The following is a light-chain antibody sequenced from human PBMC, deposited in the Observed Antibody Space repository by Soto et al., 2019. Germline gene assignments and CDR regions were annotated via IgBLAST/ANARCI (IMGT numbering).Light chain of an antibody. CDR1: ESVSNN. J-gene: IGKJ1*01. CDR2: GAS. Sequence: VMAQFAATLSVYPGERATLSCRASESVSNNLAWYQQKPGQAPRLLFYGASTRATDIPARFSGTGSGTEFTLTISRLQSEDFAVYYCQQHSKWPRTFGQGTKVDIK. V-gene: IGKV3-15*01. CDR3: QQHSKWPRT.